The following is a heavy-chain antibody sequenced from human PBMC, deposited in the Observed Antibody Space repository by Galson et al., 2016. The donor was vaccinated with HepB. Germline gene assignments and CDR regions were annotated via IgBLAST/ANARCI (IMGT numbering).Heavy chain of an antibody. CDR2: ISGSGASA. CDR1: RFTFSSYA. Sequence: SLRLSCAASRFTFSSYAMSWVRQAPGKGLMWVSAISGSGASAYYAASVKGRFTISRDSSKNTLYLQMSSLRAEDTAAYYCARMRSVTSSGRYSIQGQGGYDYFDYWGQGTLVTISS. D-gene: IGHD6-19*01. CDR3: ARMRSVTSSGRYSIQGQGGYDYFDY. V-gene: IGHV3-23*01. J-gene: IGHJ4*02.